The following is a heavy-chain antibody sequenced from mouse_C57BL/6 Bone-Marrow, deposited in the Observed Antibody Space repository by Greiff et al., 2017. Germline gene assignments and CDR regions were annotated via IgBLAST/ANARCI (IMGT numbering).Heavy chain of an antibody. V-gene: IGHV1-64*01. CDR3: FYYSNYWYFDV. CDR1: GYTFTSYW. J-gene: IGHJ1*03. D-gene: IGHD2-5*01. CDR2: IHPTSGST. Sequence: QVQLQQPGAELVKPGASVKLSCKASGYTFTSYWMHWVKQRPGQGLAWIGMIHPTSGSTNYNEKFKSKATLTVDKSSSTAYMPLISLTSEYSAVYYCFYYSNYWYFDVWGTGTTVTVSA.